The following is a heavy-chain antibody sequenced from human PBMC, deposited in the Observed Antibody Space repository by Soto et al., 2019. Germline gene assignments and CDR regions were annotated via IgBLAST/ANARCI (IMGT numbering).Heavy chain of an antibody. CDR3: AKCRRRGLVRGVSYYYGMDV. V-gene: IGHV3-23*01. CDR1: GFTFSSYA. J-gene: IGHJ6*02. D-gene: IGHD3-10*01. Sequence: GGSLRLSCAASGFTFSSYARSWVRQAPGKGMEWVSAISGSGGSTYYADSVKGRFTISRDNSKNTLYLQMNSLRAEDTAVYYCAKCRRRGLVRGVSYYYGMDVWGQGTTVTVSS. CDR2: ISGSGGST.